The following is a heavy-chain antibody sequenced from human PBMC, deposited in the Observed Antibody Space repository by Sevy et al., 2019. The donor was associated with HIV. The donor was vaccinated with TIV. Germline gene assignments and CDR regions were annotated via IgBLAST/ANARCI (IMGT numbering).Heavy chain of an antibody. D-gene: IGHD1-26*01. CDR3: TTTVGANKYFQH. Sequence: GGSLRLSCAASGFTFSNAWMSWVRQAPGKGLEWVGRIKSKTDGGTTDYAAPVKGRFTISRDDSKNTLYLQMNSLKTEDTAVYYCTTTVGANKYFQHWGQGTLVTVSS. V-gene: IGHV3-15*01. J-gene: IGHJ1*01. CDR2: IKSKTDGGTT. CDR1: GFTFSNAW.